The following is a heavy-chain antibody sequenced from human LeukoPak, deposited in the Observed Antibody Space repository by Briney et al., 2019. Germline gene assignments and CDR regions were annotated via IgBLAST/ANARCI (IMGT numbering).Heavy chain of an antibody. CDR1: GFTFSTYW. J-gene: IGHJ4*02. CDR3: ARGSITFGGVIVDY. V-gene: IGHV3-74*01. Sequence: PGGSLRLSCAASGFTFSTYWMHWVRQAPGKGLLWVSRINSDGSSTSYADSVKGRFTISRDNAKNTLYLQMNSLRVEDTAVYYCARGSITFGGVIVDYWGQGTLVTVSS. CDR2: INSDGSST. D-gene: IGHD3-16*02.